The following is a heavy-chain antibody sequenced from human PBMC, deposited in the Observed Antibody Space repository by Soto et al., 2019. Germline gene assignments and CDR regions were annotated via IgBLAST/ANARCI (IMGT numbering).Heavy chain of an antibody. CDR2: INKDGSEK. CDR1: GFTFSSYW. V-gene: IGHV3-7*04. Sequence: EVQLVESGGGLVQPGGSLRLSCAASGFTFSSYWMSWVRQAPGKGLEWVANINKDGSEKYYVDSVKGRFTISRDNAKNSLYMQMNSLRAEDTAVYYCAREGFRGVIIYCGMDVWGQGTTVTVSS. D-gene: IGHD3-16*02. J-gene: IGHJ6*02. CDR3: AREGFRGVIIYCGMDV.